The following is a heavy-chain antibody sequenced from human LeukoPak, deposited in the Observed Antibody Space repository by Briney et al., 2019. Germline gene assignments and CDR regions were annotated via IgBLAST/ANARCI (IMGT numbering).Heavy chain of an antibody. CDR2: FYYSGST. CDR1: GGSISSTSYY. D-gene: IGHD6-13*01. Sequence: PSETLSLTCIVSGGSISSTSYYWGWIRQPPGKGLEWIGSFYYSGSTYYNPSLKSRVTISVDSSKNQFSLKLSSVTAADTALYYCATLKAAAVYYYMDVWGKGTTVTVSS. J-gene: IGHJ6*03. CDR3: ATLKAAAVYYYMDV. V-gene: IGHV4-39*01.